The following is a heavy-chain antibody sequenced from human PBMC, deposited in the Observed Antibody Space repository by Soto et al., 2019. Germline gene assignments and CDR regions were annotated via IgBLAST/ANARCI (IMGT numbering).Heavy chain of an antibody. J-gene: IGHJ6*03. V-gene: IGHV2-5*02. CDR3: AHSRHYYYYMDV. CDR2: IYWDDDK. CDR1: GLSLSISGVG. Sequence: QITLKESGPTLVKPTQTLTLTCTFSGLSLSISGVGVGWIRQPPGKALEWLALIYWDDDKRYSPSLKTRLTITKDTSKNQVVLTMTNMDPVDTATYYCAHSRHYYYYMDVWGKGTTVTVSS.